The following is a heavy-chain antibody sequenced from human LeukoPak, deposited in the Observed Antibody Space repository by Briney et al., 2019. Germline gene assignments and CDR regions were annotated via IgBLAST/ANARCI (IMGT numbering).Heavy chain of an antibody. Sequence: PGGSLRLSCVASGFTFTTYTMNWVRPAPGKGLEWVSSISSRSSDIYYADSLKGRFTISRDNAKNSLYLQMNGLRAEDTAVYYCARVDYASGSYYWGQGTLVTVSS. CDR2: ISSRSSDI. V-gene: IGHV3-21*01. J-gene: IGHJ4*02. CDR1: GFTFTTYT. D-gene: IGHD3-10*01. CDR3: ARVDYASGSYY.